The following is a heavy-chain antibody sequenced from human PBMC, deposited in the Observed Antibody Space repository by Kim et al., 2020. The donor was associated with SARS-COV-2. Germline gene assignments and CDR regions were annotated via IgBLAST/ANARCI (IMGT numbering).Heavy chain of an antibody. CDR1: GGSISSSSYY. CDR2: IYYSGST. V-gene: IGHV4-39*01. CDR3: ARPGIAVAGTRGMDV. D-gene: IGHD6-19*01. Sequence: SETLSHTCTVSGGSISSSSYYWGWIRQPPGKGLEWIGSIYYSGSTYYNPSLKSRVTISVDTSKNQFSLKLSSVTAADTAVYYCARPGIAVAGTRGMDVWG. J-gene: IGHJ6*01.